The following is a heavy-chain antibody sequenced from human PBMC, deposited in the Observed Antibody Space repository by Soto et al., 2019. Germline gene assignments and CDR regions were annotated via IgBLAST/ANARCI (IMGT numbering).Heavy chain of an antibody. CDR1: GFSFRSSNEV. Sequence: ITLKESGPTVLKPTQTLTLTCTFSGFSFRSSNEVVGWIRQPPGKPLEWLARILWKDDKRYSPSLNSRLTITKDTAKSLVVLTINDMGPVDTATYYCAHGILNWSGYFDDCDFWGQGSLVTVSS. CDR2: ILWKDDK. CDR3: AHGILNWSGYFDDCDF. V-gene: IGHV2-5*01. J-gene: IGHJ4*02. D-gene: IGHD3-3*01.